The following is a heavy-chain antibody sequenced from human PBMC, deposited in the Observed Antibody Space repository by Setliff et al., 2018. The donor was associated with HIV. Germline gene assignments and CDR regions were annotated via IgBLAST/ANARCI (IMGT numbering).Heavy chain of an antibody. CDR3: ATNSDTSGYPPPPFDY. CDR2: ISYSGST. CDR1: GDSISSSSYY. J-gene: IGHJ4*02. V-gene: IGHV4-39*01. D-gene: IGHD3-22*01. Sequence: NPSETLSLTCTVSGDSISSSSYYWGWIRQPPGKGLEWIGSISYSGSTYHNPSLKSRVTISVDTSKNQFSLKLSSVTAADTAVYYCATNSDTSGYPPPPFDYWGQGTLVTVSS.